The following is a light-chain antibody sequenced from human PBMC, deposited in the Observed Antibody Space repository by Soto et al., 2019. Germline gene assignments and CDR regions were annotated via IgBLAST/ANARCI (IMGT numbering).Light chain of an antibody. Sequence: EIVLTQSPGTLSLSPGERATLSCRASQSVSSNYLAWYQQKTGQTPRLLIYIASSRAPGIPDRFSGSGSGTHFTLTISRVEPEDFAVYYCQQYGSSPWTFGQGTKVEI. J-gene: IGKJ1*01. V-gene: IGKV3-20*01. CDR2: IAS. CDR3: QQYGSSPWT. CDR1: QSVSSNY.